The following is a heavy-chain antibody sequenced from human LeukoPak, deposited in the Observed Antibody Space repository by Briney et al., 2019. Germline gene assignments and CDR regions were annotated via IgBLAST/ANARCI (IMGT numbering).Heavy chain of an antibody. CDR2: ISGSGGST. V-gene: IGHV3-23*01. Sequence: QAGGSLRLSCAASGFTFSSYVMNWVRQAPGKGLEWVSAISGSGGSTYYADSVKGRFTISRDNSKNTLYLQMNSLRAEDTAVYYCVKDQTYYYDTNNYYWWGQGTLVTVSS. J-gene: IGHJ4*02. D-gene: IGHD3-22*01. CDR1: GFTFSSYV. CDR3: VKDQTYYYDTNNYYW.